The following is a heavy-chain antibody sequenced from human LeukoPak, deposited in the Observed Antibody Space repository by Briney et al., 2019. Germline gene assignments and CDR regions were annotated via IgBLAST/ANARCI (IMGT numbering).Heavy chain of an antibody. CDR3: AADLSNPRMGASYLDS. D-gene: IGHD3-16*01. Sequence: SVRVSCKASGFTSTNFAVQWVRQARGQRLEWIGWIIVGSGATKCAQDFQERVTITRDLSTSTLYMELRSLTSEDTAVYYCAADLSNPRMGASYLDSWGQGTLVTVSS. CDR2: IIVGSGAT. J-gene: IGHJ4*02. V-gene: IGHV1-58*01. CDR1: GFTSTNFA.